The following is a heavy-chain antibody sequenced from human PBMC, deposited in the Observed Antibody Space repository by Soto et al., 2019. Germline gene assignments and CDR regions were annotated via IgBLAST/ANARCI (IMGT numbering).Heavy chain of an antibody. J-gene: IGHJ4*02. V-gene: IGHV3-48*02. CDR2: ISSSSTTI. CDR1: GFTFSSYS. Sequence: EVQLVESGGGLVQPGGSLRLSCAATGFTFSSYSMHWVRQAPGKGLEWVSYISSSSTTIYYADSVKGRFIISRVNAKNPLYLQMNSLRDDDTAVYYCARDDSWDSDAYGAYRPGSAEYWGKGTLVTVSS. CDR3: ARDDSWDSDAYGAYRPGSAEY. D-gene: IGHD4-17*01.